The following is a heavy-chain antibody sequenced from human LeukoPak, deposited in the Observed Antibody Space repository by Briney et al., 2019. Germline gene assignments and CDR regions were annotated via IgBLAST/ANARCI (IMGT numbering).Heavy chain of an antibody. CDR2: ISGSGGST. Sequence: GGSLRLSCAASGFTFSSYAMSWVRQAPGKGLEWVSAISGSGGSTYYADSVKGRFTISRDNSKNTLYLQMNSLRAEDTAVYYCAKELGSSTYYDILTGTDYYMDVWGKGTTVTVSS. V-gene: IGHV3-23*01. J-gene: IGHJ6*03. CDR3: AKELGSSTYYDILTGTDYYMDV. D-gene: IGHD3-9*01. CDR1: GFTFSSYA.